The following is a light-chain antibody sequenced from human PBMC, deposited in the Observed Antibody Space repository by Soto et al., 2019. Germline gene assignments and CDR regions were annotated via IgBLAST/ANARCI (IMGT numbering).Light chain of an antibody. V-gene: IGKV1-39*01. J-gene: IGKJ2*01. Sequence: DIQMTQSPSSLSASVGDRVTITCRASQSISSYLNWYQQKPGKAPKLLIYAASSLQSGVPSRFSGSGSGTDLTLTISSLQTEDFATYYGQQSYSTPPTFGQGTKLEIK. CDR2: AAS. CDR3: QQSYSTPPT. CDR1: QSISSY.